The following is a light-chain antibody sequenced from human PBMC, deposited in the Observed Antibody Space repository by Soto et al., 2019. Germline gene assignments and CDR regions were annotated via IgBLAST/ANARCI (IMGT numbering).Light chain of an antibody. Sequence: QCALTQPASVSGSPGQSITISCTRSSSDVGGYNHVSWYQQHPGKAPKLMIYEVSNRPSGVSNRFSGSKSGNTASLTISGLQAEDEADYYCSSYTTSTTRIIFGGGTKLTV. CDR3: SSYTTSTTRII. V-gene: IGLV2-14*01. CDR2: EVS. CDR1: SSDVGGYNH. J-gene: IGLJ2*01.